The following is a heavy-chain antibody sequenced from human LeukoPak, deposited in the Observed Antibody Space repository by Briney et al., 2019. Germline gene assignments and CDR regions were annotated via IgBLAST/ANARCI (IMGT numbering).Heavy chain of an antibody. D-gene: IGHD3-22*01. CDR3: ARQRITMIVVVTNAFDI. CDR1: GGSISSSSYY. V-gene: IGHV4-39*01. Sequence: SETLSLTCTVSGGSISSSSYYWGWIRQPPGKGLEWIGSIYYSGGTYYNPSLKSRVTISVDTSKNQFSLKLSSVTAADTAVYYCARQRITMIVVVTNAFDIWGRGTMVTVSS. CDR2: IYYSGGT. J-gene: IGHJ3*02.